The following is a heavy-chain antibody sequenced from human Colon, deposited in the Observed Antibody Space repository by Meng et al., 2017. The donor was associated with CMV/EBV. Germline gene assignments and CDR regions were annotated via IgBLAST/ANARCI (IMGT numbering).Heavy chain of an antibody. CDR3: VRDIVRLEQQLDYDGFDV. V-gene: IGHV3-53*05. J-gene: IGHJ3*01. Sequence: GESLKISCAASGFTVSSNYMSWVRQAPGKGLEWVSVIYSGGSTYYADSVKGRFSISRDNANKSLYLRMNSLRVEDTALYYCVRDIVRLEQQLDYDGFDVWGQGTMVTVSS. D-gene: IGHD6-13*01. CDR1: GFTVSSNY. CDR2: IYSGGST.